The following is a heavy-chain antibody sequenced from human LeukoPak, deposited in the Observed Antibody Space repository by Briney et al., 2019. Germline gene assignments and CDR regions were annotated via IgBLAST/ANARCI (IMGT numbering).Heavy chain of an antibody. CDR3: AREVEGKVVPASNWFDP. J-gene: IGHJ5*02. D-gene: IGHD2-2*01. V-gene: IGHV4-4*07. Sequence: PSETLSLTCTVSGGSISSYYWSWIRQPAGKGLEWIGRIYTSGSTNYNPSLKSRVTMSVDTSKNQFSLKLSSVTAADTAVYYCAREVEGKVVPASNWFDPWGQGTLVTVSS. CDR1: GGSISSYY. CDR2: IYTSGST.